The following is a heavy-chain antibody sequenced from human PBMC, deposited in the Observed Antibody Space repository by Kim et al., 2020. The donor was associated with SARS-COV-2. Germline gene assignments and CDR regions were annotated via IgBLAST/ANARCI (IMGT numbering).Heavy chain of an antibody. D-gene: IGHD3-10*01. J-gene: IGHJ3*02. CDR3: ARDRNYPRDAFDI. V-gene: IGHV3-23*01. Sequence: YADSVKDRFTISRENSKNTLYVEMDGLRVGDTGLYYCARDRNYPRDAFDIWGQGTMVTVSS.